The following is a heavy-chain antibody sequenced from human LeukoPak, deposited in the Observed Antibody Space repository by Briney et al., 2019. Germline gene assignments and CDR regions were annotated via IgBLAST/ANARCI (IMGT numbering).Heavy chain of an antibody. CDR3: AKTYYYDSSGYYHPGPFDY. CDR1: GFTFSSNA. Sequence: GGTLRLSCATSGFTFSSNAMSWVCHAPGKGLELVSAISGSGGSTYYADSVKGRFTISRDNSKNTLYLQMNSLRAEDTAVYYCAKTYYYDSSGYYHPGPFDYWGQGTLVTVSS. CDR2: ISGSGGST. J-gene: IGHJ4*02. V-gene: IGHV3-23*01. D-gene: IGHD3-22*01.